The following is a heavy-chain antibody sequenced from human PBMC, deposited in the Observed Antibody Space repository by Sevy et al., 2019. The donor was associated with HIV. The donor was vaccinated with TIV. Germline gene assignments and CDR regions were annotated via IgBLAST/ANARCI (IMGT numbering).Heavy chain of an antibody. D-gene: IGHD1-1*01. J-gene: IGHJ6*03. V-gene: IGHV1-18*04. CDR3: ARDDGGTTSSYYMDV. CDR1: GYTFTSYG. CDR2: ISAYNGNT. Sequence: ASVKVSCKASGYTFTSYGISWVRQAPGQGLEWMGWISAYNGNTNYAQKLQGRVTMTTDTSTSTAYMELRSLRSDDTAVYYCARDDGGTTSSYYMDVWGKGTTVTVSS.